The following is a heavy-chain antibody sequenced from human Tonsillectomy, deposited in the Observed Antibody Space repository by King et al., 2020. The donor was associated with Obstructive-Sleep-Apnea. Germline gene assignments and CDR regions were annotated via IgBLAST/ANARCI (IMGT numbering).Heavy chain of an antibody. CDR1: GFTFGDFS. D-gene: IGHD5-12*01. CDR3: TRAGYSGYADDY. CDR2: IRSKSSGGTT. V-gene: IGHV3-49*03. Sequence: VQLVESGGGLVQPGRSLRLFCTASGFTFGDFSMSWFRQAPGNGLDLVGFIRSKSSGGTTDYATSVKGRFTISRDDSKSIAYLQMNSLKTEDTAVYYCTRAGYSGYADDYWGQGTLVTVSS. J-gene: IGHJ4*02.